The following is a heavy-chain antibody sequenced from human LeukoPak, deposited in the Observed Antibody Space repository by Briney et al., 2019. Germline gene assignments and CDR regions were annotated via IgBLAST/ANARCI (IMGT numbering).Heavy chain of an antibody. J-gene: IGHJ4*02. CDR1: GGSISSGDYY. D-gene: IGHD3-10*01. Sequence: SETLSLTCTVSGGSISSGDYYWSWIRQPPGKGLEWIGYIYYSGSTYYNPSLKSRVTISVDTSKNQFSLKLSSVTAADTAIYFCARHAVSGSYYSPLDYWGQGTLVTVSS. V-gene: IGHV4-30-4*08. CDR2: IYYSGST. CDR3: ARHAVSGSYYSPLDY.